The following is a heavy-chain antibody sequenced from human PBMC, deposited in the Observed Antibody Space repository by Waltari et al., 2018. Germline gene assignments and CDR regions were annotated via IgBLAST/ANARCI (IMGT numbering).Heavy chain of an antibody. D-gene: IGHD3-10*01. J-gene: IGHJ5*02. CDR1: GYTFTGYF. Sequence: QVQLVQSGAEVKKPGASVKVSCKASGYTFTGYFMHWVRQAPGQGLEWKGRINPNSCGTNYAQKFQGRVTMTRDTSISTAYMELSRLRSDDTAVYSCARGSEGFGEFPDFDPWGQGTLVTVSS. CDR3: ARGSEGFGEFPDFDP. V-gene: IGHV1-2*06. CDR2: INPNSCGT.